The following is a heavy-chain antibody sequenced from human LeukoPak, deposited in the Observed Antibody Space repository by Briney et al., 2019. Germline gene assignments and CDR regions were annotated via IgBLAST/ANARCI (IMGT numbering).Heavy chain of an antibody. J-gene: IGHJ3*02. D-gene: IGHD4-17*01. Sequence: GGSLRLSCAASGFTFSSYSMNWVRQAPGKGLEWVSSISSSSSYIYYADSVKGRFTISRDNAKNSLYLQMNSLRAKDTAVYYCARVWEPGDYTAFDIWGQGTMVTVSS. CDR2: ISSSSSYI. V-gene: IGHV3-21*01. CDR1: GFTFSSYS. CDR3: ARVWEPGDYTAFDI.